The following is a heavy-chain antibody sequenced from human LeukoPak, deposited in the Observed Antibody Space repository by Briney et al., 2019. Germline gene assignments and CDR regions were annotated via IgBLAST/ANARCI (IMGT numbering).Heavy chain of an antibody. Sequence: GSSVKVSCKAAGDSYNSYAISWVRQAPGQGLAWMGRIIPALDIVNYAQTFQGRVTISADRPTNTAYMELRRLRSDDTAVYYCARDHINNGVVGQTEPHHNYGLDVWGQGTMVTVSS. J-gene: IGHJ6*02. CDR1: GDSYNSYA. CDR2: IIPALDIV. V-gene: IGHV1-69*04. D-gene: IGHD2-15*01. CDR3: ARDHINNGVVGQTEPHHNYGLDV.